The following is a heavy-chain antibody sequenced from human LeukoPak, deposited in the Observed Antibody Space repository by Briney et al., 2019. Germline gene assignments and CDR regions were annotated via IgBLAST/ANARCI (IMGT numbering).Heavy chain of an antibody. J-gene: IGHJ4*02. D-gene: IGHD1-26*01. V-gene: IGHV1-8*03. CDR3: ARGRGGGATSRDDY. Sequence: GASVKVSCKASGYTFTSYDINWVRQATGQGLEWMGWMNPNSGNTGYAQKFQGRVTITRNTSISTAYMELSSLRSEDKAVYYCARGRGGGATSRDDYWGQGTLVTVSS. CDR1: GYTFTSYD. CDR2: MNPNSGNT.